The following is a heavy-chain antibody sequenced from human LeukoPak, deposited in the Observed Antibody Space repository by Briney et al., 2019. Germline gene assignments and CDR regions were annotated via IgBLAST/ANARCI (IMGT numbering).Heavy chain of an antibody. V-gene: IGHV1-46*01. CDR1: GYTFTRYY. J-gene: IGHJ3*01. CDR3: ATVSGGDGYSHNDAFDL. Sequence: ASVKVSFKASGYTFTRYYMHWVRQPPGKGLEWMGMINPSGGSTSYAQKFQGRVNMTRDMSTSAVYMELSSLRSEDTTVYYCATVSGGDGYSHNDAFDLWGQGTMVTVSS. D-gene: IGHD5-24*01. CDR2: INPSGGST.